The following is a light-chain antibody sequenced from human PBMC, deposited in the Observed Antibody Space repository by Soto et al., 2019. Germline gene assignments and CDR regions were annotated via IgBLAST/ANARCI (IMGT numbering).Light chain of an antibody. V-gene: IGKV3-11*01. CDR2: AAS. CDR3: QQRSNWRIT. CDR1: QSVSSN. J-gene: IGKJ5*01. Sequence: EIVLTQSPATLSLSPGERATLSCRASQSVSSNLAWYQQKPGQAPRLLIYAASNRATGIPARFSGSGSGTDFTLTISSLEPEDFAVYYCQQRSNWRITFGQGTRLEIK.